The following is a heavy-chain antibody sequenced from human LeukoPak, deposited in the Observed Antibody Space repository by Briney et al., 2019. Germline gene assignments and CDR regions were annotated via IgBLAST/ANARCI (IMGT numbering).Heavy chain of an antibody. CDR1: GFTFSSYA. J-gene: IGHJ4*02. D-gene: IGHD3-22*01. V-gene: IGHV3-23*01. Sequence: GGSLRLSCTASGFTFSSYAMSWVRQAPGKGLEWVSAISGSGGSTYYADSVKGRFTISRDNSKNTLYLQMNSLRAEDTAVYYCAKPGITMIVVVPYYFDYWGQGTLVTVSS. CDR2: ISGSGGST. CDR3: AKPGITMIVVVPYYFDY.